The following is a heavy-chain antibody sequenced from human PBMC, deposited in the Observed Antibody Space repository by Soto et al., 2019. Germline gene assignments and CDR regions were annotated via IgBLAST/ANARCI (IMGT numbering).Heavy chain of an antibody. Sequence: GESLKISCKSSGYSFTNYWIGWVRQMPGKGLEWMGSIYPGDSDARYSPSFQGQVTISADKSISTAYLQWSSLKASDTAMYYCARHSYYGSGSYLRSPFDPWGQGTLVTVS. CDR2: IYPGDSDA. CDR1: GYSFTNYW. J-gene: IGHJ5*02. D-gene: IGHD3-10*01. CDR3: ARHSYYGSGSYLRSPFDP. V-gene: IGHV5-51*01.